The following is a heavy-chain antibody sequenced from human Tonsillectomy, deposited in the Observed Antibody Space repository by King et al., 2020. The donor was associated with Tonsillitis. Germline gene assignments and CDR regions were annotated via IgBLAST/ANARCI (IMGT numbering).Heavy chain of an antibody. V-gene: IGHV1-24*01. D-gene: IGHD2-2*01. Sequence: QLVQSGAEVKKPGASVKVSCKVSGYTLTELSMHWVRQAPGKGLEWMGGFDLEDGETIYAQKFQGRVTMTEDTSTDTAYMELSSLRSEDTAVYYCATFEVVPADTPEVYYYYGMDVWGQGTTVTVSS. CDR2: FDLEDGET. CDR3: ATFEVVPADTPEVYYYYGMDV. J-gene: IGHJ6*02. CDR1: GYTLTELS.